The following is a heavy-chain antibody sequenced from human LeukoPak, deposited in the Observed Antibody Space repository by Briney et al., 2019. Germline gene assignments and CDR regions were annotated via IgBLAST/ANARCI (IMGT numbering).Heavy chain of an antibody. CDR1: PLTSTDYW. J-gene: IGHJ4*02. V-gene: IGHV3-7*01. CDR2: IKQDGSAK. Sequence: WGPLPLSSTPSPLTSTDYWTTWVRQAPGKRLACVANIKQDGSAKYYVDSVKGRFTISRDNAKNSLYLQMDSLRVEDTATYYCARWRGSTSERSDYWGQGTLVTVSS. D-gene: IGHD2-2*01. CDR3: ARWRGSTSERSDY.